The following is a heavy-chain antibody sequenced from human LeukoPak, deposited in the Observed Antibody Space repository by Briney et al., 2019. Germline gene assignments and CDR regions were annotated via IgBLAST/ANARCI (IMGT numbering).Heavy chain of an antibody. J-gene: IGHJ4*02. CDR1: GYSFTSYR. V-gene: IGHV5-51*01. CDR3: ARHGGGGDRWRIFDY. CDR2: INPGDSET. D-gene: IGHD2-15*01. Sequence: GESLKISCKGSGYSFTSYRIGWVRQMPGKGVEWMGIINPGDSETSYSPSFQGQVTISVDKSINTAYLQWSSLKASDTAMYYCARHGGGGDRWRIFDYWGQGTLIIVSS.